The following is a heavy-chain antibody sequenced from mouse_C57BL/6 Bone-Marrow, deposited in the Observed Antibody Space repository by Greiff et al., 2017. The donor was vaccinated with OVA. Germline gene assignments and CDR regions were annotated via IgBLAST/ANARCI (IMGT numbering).Heavy chain of an antibody. CDR1: GFTFSSYG. V-gene: IGHV5-6*01. D-gene: IGHD2-3*01. J-gene: IGHJ4*01. CDR3: ASRIYDGYYGYAMDY. CDR2: ISSGGSYT. Sequence: EVHLVESGGDLVKPGGSLKLSCAASGFTFSSYGMSWVRQTPDKRLEWVATISSGGSYTYYPDSVKGRFTISRDNAKNTLYLQMSSLKSEDTAMYYCASRIYDGYYGYAMDYWGQGTSVTVSS.